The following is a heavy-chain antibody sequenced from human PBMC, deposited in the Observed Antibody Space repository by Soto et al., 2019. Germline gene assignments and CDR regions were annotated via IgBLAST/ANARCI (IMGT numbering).Heavy chain of an antibody. V-gene: IGHV1-69*12. CDR1: GGTFSSYA. CDR2: IIPIFGTT. Sequence: QVQLVQSGAEVKKPGSSVKVSCKASGGTFSSYAISWVRQAPGQGLEWMGGIIPIFGTTNYAQKFQGRVTITADASTSKAYMELSSLRSEDTAVYYCARVVTVVKSFHYWYFDLWGRGTLVTVSS. D-gene: IGHD2-15*01. J-gene: IGHJ2*01. CDR3: ARVVTVVKSFHYWYFDL.